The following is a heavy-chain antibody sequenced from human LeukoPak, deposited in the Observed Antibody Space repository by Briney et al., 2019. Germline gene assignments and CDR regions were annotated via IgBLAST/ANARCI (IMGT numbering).Heavy chain of an antibody. Sequence: GGSLRLSCAASGFTFSNSWMHWVRQTPGKGLAWVSRMNSGGNMKYYADSVKGRFIISRDNAKNTLYLQMHSLRDEDTAVYYCVTAGQYRFDNWGRGTLVTVSS. D-gene: IGHD5-18*01. CDR3: VTAGQYRFDN. CDR1: GFTFSNSW. J-gene: IGHJ4*02. CDR2: MNSGGNMK. V-gene: IGHV3-74*01.